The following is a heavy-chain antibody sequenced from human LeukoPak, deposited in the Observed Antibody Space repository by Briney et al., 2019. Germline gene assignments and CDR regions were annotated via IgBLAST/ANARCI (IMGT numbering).Heavy chain of an antibody. CDR2: IKQDGSEK. CDR3: AREGPYYYYYMDV. V-gene: IGHV3-7*01. CDR1: GFTFSSYW. J-gene: IGHJ6*03. Sequence: GGSLRLSCAASGFTFSSYWMSWVRQAPGKGLEGVANIKQDGSEKYYVDSVKGRFTISRDNAKNSLYLQMNSLRAEDTAVYYCAREGPYYYYYMDVWGKGTTVTVSS.